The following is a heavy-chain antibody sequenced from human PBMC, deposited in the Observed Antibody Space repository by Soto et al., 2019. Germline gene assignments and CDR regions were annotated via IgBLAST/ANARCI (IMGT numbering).Heavy chain of an antibody. D-gene: IGHD6-13*01. CDR2: IYWDDDK. V-gene: IGHV2-5*02. Sequence: QITLKESGPTLVKPTQTLTLTCTFSGFSLSTSGVGVGWIRQPPGKALEWLALIYWDDDKRYSPSLKSRLTITKDTSKNHVVLTMTNMDPVDTATYYCAQLQASAGSEYFQHWGQGTLVTVSS. CDR1: GFSLSTSGVG. CDR3: AQLQASAGSEYFQH. J-gene: IGHJ1*01.